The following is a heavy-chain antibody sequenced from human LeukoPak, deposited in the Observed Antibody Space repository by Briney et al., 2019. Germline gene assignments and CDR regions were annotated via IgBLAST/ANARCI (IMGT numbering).Heavy chain of an antibody. J-gene: IGHJ3*02. CDR2: INHSGST. V-gene: IGHV4-34*01. Sequence: SETLSLTCTVYGGSFSGYYWSWIRQPPGKGLEWIGEINHSGSTNYNPSLKSRVTISVDTSKNQFSLKLSSVTAADTAVYYCARDQNDSSVAFDIWGQGTMVTVSS. D-gene: IGHD2-15*01. CDR3: ARDQNDSSVAFDI. CDR1: GGSFSGYY.